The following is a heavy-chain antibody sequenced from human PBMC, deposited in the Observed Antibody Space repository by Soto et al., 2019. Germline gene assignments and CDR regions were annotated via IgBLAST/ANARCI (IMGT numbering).Heavy chain of an antibody. Sequence: PVGSLRLSCAASGFTFGSYSMNWVRQAPGKGLEWVSYISSSSSTIYYADSVKGRFTISRDNAKNSLYLQMNSLRDEDTAVYYCASIMVGSYYSPLYYYYGMDVWGQGTTVTVSS. V-gene: IGHV3-48*02. CDR2: ISSSSSTI. CDR3: ASIMVGSYYSPLYYYYGMDV. CDR1: GFTFGSYS. J-gene: IGHJ6*02. D-gene: IGHD3-10*01.